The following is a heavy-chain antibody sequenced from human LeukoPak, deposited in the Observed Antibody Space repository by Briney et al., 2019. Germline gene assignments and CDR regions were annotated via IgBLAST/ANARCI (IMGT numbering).Heavy chain of an antibody. Sequence: GGSLRLSCAASGFTFSSYGMHWVRQAPGKGLEWVAVISYDGSNKYYADSVKGRFTISRDNSKNTLYLQMNSLRAEDTAVYYCAKGAAADFYYYYYGMDVGGKGTTVTVSS. CDR2: ISYDGSNK. D-gene: IGHD6-13*01. CDR3: AKGAAADFYYYYYGMDV. J-gene: IGHJ6*04. V-gene: IGHV3-30*18. CDR1: GFTFSSYG.